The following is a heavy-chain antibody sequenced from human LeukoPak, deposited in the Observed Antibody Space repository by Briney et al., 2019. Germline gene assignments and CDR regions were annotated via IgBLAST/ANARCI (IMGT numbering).Heavy chain of an antibody. CDR2: IKQDGSEK. Sequence: GGSLRLSCAASGFTFSSYRMSWVRQAPGKGLEWVANIKQDGSEKYYVDSVKGRFTISRDNAKNSLYLQMNSLRAEDTAVYYCARDYYDSSGYYLDWGQGTLVTVSS. V-gene: IGHV3-7*01. J-gene: IGHJ4*02. D-gene: IGHD3-22*01. CDR3: ARDYYDSSGYYLD. CDR1: GFTFSSYR.